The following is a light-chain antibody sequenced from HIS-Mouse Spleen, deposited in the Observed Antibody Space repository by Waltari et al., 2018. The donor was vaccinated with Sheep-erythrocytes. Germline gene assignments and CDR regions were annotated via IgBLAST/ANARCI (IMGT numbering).Light chain of an antibody. CDR2: QDS. CDR3: QAWDSSTAWNVV. V-gene: IGLV3-1*01. Sequence: SYELTQPPSVSVSPGQTASITCSGDKLVDKYACWYQQKPGQSPVLVIYQDSKRPSGIPERFSGSNSGNTATLTISGTQAMDEADYYCQAWDSSTAWNVVFGGGTKLTVL. J-gene: IGLJ2*01. CDR1: KLVDKY.